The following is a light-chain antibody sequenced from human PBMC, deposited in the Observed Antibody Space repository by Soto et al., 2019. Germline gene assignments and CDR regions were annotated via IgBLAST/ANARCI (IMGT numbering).Light chain of an antibody. J-gene: IGLJ1*01. Sequence: QSALTQPASVSGSPGQSITISCTGTSSDVVNDLLVSWYQQQPGKAPKLMIYEGTKRPAGVSDRFSGSKSGTSASLAITGLQAEDEADYYCQSYDSSLSGAAFGTGTKLTVL. CDR2: EGT. V-gene: IGLV2-14*02. CDR1: SSDVVNDLL. CDR3: QSYDSSLSGAA.